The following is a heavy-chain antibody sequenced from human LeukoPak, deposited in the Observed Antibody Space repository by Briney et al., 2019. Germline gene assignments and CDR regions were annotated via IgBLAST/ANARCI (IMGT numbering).Heavy chain of an antibody. Sequence: GGSLRLSCAASEFTFSSYAMSWARQAPGKGLEWVSGISGSGGTTSYAESVKGRFTISRDNSKNTLYLQMNSLRAEDTAVYYRAKDQRTSPRTRDYSDQGTLVIVSS. D-gene: IGHD2-8*01. CDR1: EFTFSSYA. V-gene: IGHV3-23*01. J-gene: IGHJ4*02. CDR3: AKDQRTSPRTRDY. CDR2: ISGSGGTT.